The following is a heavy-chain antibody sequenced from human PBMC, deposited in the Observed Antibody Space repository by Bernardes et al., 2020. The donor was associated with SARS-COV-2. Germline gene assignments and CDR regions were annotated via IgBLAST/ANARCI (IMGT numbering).Heavy chain of an antibody. CDR2: IIPRFDKT. Sequence: SVKVSCKASEGPFRDYAISWVRQAPGQGLEWLGGIIPRFDKTNYAQKFQGRVTITTDESTSAVYLVLTSLTSDDTAMYYCARGIRNRHYYYGVDVWGQGTTVIVSS. J-gene: IGHJ6*02. D-gene: IGHD1-20*01. V-gene: IGHV1-69*05. CDR1: EGPFRDYA. CDR3: ARGIRNRHYYYGVDV.